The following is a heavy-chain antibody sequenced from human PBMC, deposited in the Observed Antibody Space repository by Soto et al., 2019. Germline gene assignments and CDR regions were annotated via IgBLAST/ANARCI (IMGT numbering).Heavy chain of an antibody. CDR2: ISSSGSTI. CDR3: AKDIDVAAAAYYFDY. J-gene: IGHJ4*02. CDR1: GFTFSSYA. Sequence: GGSLRLSCAASGFTFSSYAMSWVRQAPGKGLEWVSYISSSGSTIYYADSVKGRFTISRDNAKNSLYLQMNSLRAEDTAVYHCAKDIDVAAAAYYFDYWGQGTLVTVSS. V-gene: IGHV3-48*04. D-gene: IGHD6-13*01.